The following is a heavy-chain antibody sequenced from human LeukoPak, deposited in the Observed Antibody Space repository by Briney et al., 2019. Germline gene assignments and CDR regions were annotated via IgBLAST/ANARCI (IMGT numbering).Heavy chain of an antibody. CDR2: INSGGST. D-gene: IGHD3-9*01. Sequence: GGSLRLSCAASGFTFSSYAMAWVRQAPGKGLEWVSAINSGGSTYYADSVKGRFTVSRDNSKNTLYLQMNSLRAEDTAVYYCARLRYFDWFLDYWGQGTLVTVSS. CDR3: ARLRYFDWFLDY. V-gene: IGHV3-23*01. CDR1: GFTFSSYA. J-gene: IGHJ4*02.